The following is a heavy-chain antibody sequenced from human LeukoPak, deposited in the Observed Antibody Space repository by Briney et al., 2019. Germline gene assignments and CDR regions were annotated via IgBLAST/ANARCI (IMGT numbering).Heavy chain of an antibody. CDR2: IYPGGSDT. V-gene: IGHV5-51*01. D-gene: IGHD3-3*01. J-gene: IGHJ4*02. CDR3: ARQYYDFWSGSDY. CDR1: GYSFTSYW. Sequence: GESLKISCKGSGYSFTSYWIGWVRQMPGKGLEWMGIIYPGGSDTRYSPSFQGQVTISADKSISTAYLQWSSLKASDTAMYYCARQYYDFWSGSDYWGQGTLVTVSS.